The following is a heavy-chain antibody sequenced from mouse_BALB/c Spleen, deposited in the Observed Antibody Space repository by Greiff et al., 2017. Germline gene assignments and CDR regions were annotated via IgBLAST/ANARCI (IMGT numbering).Heavy chain of an antibody. Sequence: EVQLVESGPGLVKPSQSLSLTCSVTGYSITSGYYWNWIRQFPGNKLEWMGYISYDGSNNYNPSLKNRISITRDTSKNQFFLKLNSVTTEDTATYYCASDGYLYYYAMDYWGQGTSVTVSS. V-gene: IGHV3-6*02. CDR3: ASDGYLYYYAMDY. J-gene: IGHJ4*01. CDR2: ISYDGSN. D-gene: IGHD1-2*01. CDR1: GYSITSGYY.